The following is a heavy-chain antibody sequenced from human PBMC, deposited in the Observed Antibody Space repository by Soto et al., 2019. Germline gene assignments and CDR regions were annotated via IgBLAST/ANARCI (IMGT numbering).Heavy chain of an antibody. V-gene: IGHV4-59*01. Sequence: SETLSLTCTVSTGSITNYYWSWIRQPPGKGLEWIGDKSDSGNTYYNPPLKSRVTLSLDTSRNQFSLKLSSVTTADTAIYYCARVRSAATPYDAFDIWGRGTVVTVS. J-gene: IGHJ3*02. D-gene: IGHD2-15*01. CDR3: ARVRSAATPYDAFDI. CDR2: KSDSGNT. CDR1: TGSITNYY.